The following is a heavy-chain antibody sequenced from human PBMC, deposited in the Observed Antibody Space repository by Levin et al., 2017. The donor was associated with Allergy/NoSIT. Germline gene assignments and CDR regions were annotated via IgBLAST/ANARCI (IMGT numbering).Heavy chain of an antibody. CDR2: IYYSGST. Sequence: PGGSLRLSCTVSGGSISSYYWSWIRQPPGKGLEWIGYIYYSGSTNYNPSLKSRVTISVDTSKNQFSLKLSSVTAADTAVYYCARWISGNSWTAWFDYWGQGTLVTVSS. CDR1: GGSISSYY. J-gene: IGHJ4*02. CDR3: ARWISGNSWTAWFDY. V-gene: IGHV4-59*01. D-gene: IGHD6-13*01.